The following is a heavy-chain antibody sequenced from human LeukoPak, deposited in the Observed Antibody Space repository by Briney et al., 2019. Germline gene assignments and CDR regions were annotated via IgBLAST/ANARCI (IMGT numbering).Heavy chain of an antibody. D-gene: IGHD4-11*01. J-gene: IGHJ5*02. CDR2: ISSSSSYI. CDR1: GFTFSSYS. Sequence: GGSLRLSCAASGFTFSSYSMNWVRQAPGKGLEWVSSISSSSSYIYYADSVKGRFTISRDNAKNSLYLQMNSLRAEDTAVYYCARDSHDYRWWFDPWGQGALVTVSS. V-gene: IGHV3-21*01. CDR3: ARDSHDYRWWFDP.